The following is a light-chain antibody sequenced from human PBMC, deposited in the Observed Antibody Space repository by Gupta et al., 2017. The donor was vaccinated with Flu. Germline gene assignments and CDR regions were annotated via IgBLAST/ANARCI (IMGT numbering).Light chain of an antibody. CDR1: QASSNY. CDR3: QQYDNLQLT. J-gene: IGKJ4*01. CDR2: GAS. Sequence: DIQMTQSPSCLSASVGVRVTLTCQASQASSNYLNWYQQKPGKAPKLLIYGASNFETGVPSRFSGSGSGTDFTFTISSLQPEDFAAYYCQQYDNLQLTFGGGTKVEIK. V-gene: IGKV1-33*01.